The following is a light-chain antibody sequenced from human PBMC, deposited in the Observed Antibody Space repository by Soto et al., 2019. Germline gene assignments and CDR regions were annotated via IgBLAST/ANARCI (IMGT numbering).Light chain of an antibody. CDR1: QSVSSY. CDR2: DAS. J-gene: IGKJ4*01. V-gene: IGKV3-11*01. CDR3: QQRSNWPPRAT. Sequence: EIVLTQSPATLSLSPGERATLSCRASQSVSSYLAWYQQKPGQAPRLLIYDASNRATGIPARFSGSGSGTDFTLTISSLEPEDFVVYYCQQRSNWPPRATFGGGTKVDIK.